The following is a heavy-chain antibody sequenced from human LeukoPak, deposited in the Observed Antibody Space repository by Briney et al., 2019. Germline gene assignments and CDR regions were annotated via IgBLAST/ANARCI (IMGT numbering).Heavy chain of an antibody. Sequence: GGSLRLSCAASGFTVSSNYMSWVRKAPGKGLEWVSIIYSSGGTSYADSVKGRFTISRDNSKNTLYLQMNSLRAEDTAVYYCARDQSGMTTENYFDYWGQGTLVTVSS. V-gene: IGHV3-53*01. CDR1: GFTVSSNY. J-gene: IGHJ4*02. D-gene: IGHD4-11*01. CDR3: ARDQSGMTTENYFDY. CDR2: IYSSGGT.